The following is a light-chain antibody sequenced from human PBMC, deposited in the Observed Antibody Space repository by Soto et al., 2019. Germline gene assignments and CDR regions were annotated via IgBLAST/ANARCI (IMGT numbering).Light chain of an antibody. CDR3: QEHNS. V-gene: IGKV3-11*01. CDR1: QNVNRY. CDR2: DAS. Sequence: ETVLTQSPSTLSLSPGERATLSCRASQNVNRYVAWYQQKPGQAPRLLIYDASTRAAGVPARFSGSGSGTDFSLRISSLEPEDFAVYYCQEHNSFGRGTKVEIK. J-gene: IGKJ4*01.